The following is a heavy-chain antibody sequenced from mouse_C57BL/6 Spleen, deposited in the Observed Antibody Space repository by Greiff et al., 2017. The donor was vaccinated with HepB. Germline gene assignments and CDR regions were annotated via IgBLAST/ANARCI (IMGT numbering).Heavy chain of an antibody. D-gene: IGHD2-4*01. CDR3: AESRYDYPAEFAY. J-gene: IGHJ3*01. CDR2: IYPGDGDT. CDR1: GYAFSSSW. V-gene: IGHV1-82*01. Sequence: QVQLKESGPELVKPGASVKISCKASGYAFSSSWMNWVKQRPGKGLEWIGRIYPGDGDTNYNGKFKGKATLTADKSSSTAYMQLSSLTSEDSAVYFCAESRYDYPAEFAYWGQGTLVTVSA.